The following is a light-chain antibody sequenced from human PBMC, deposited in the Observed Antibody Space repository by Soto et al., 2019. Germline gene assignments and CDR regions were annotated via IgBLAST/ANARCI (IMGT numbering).Light chain of an antibody. CDR2: SNN. CDR1: SSNIGSNT. V-gene: IGLV1-44*01. J-gene: IGLJ1*01. Sequence: SVLTQPPSASGTPGRRVVISCSGSSSNIGSNTVNWYQQLPGTAPKLLIYSNNHRPSGVPDRFSGSKSGTPASLAISGLQSDDEADYYCAAWDDSLNGYVFATGTKVTV. CDR3: AAWDDSLNGYV.